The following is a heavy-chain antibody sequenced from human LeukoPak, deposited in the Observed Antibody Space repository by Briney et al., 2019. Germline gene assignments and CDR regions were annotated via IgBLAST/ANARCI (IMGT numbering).Heavy chain of an antibody. CDR1: GFTFSDYS. Sequence: QSGGSLRLSCAASGFTFSDYSMNWVRQAPGKGLEWVSYISSSSSTIYYADSVKGRFTISRDNAKNSLYLQMNSLRVEDTAVYYCARDSSGWYHWFDPWGQGTLVTVSS. V-gene: IGHV3-48*01. D-gene: IGHD6-19*01. CDR3: ARDSSGWYHWFDP. J-gene: IGHJ5*02. CDR2: ISSSSSTI.